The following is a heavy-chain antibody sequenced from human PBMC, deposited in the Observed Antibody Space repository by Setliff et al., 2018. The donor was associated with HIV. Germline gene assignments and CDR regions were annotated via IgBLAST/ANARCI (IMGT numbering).Heavy chain of an antibody. D-gene: IGHD4-17*01. Sequence: ASVKVSCKASGYTFTSYGISWVRQAPGQGLEWMGWISAYNGNTNSAQKVQGRVTMTTDTSTSTAYMELRSLSAEDTAVYYCAAGLFKGDYRPEYFPLWGQGTLVTVSS. J-gene: IGHJ1*01. V-gene: IGHV1-18*01. CDR1: GYTFTSYG. CDR3: AAGLFKGDYRPEYFPL. CDR2: ISAYNGNT.